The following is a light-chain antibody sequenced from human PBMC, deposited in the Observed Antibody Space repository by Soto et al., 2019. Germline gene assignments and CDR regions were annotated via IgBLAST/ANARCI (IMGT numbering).Light chain of an antibody. CDR1: QSIISY. Sequence: DIQMTQSPSSLSASLGDRVTITCRASQSIISYLNWYQQKPGKAPKLLIYAASSLQSGVPSRFSRSGSGTEFTLTISSLQPDDFATYYCQHYNSYSEAFGQGTKVAIK. CDR3: QHYNSYSEA. CDR2: AAS. V-gene: IGKV1-39*01. J-gene: IGKJ1*01.